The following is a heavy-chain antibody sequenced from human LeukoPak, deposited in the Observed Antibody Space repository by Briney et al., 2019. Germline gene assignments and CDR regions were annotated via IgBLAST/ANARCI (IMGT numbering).Heavy chain of an antibody. CDR2: IKQDGSEK. CDR3: ARAPYYYGMDV. CDR1: GFTFSSYW. Sequence: GGSLRLSCAASGFTFSSYWMSWVRQAPGKGLEWVANIKQDGSEKYYVDSVKGRFTISRDNAKNSLCLQMNSLRAEDTAFYHCARAPYYYGMDVWGQGTTVTVSS. J-gene: IGHJ6*02. V-gene: IGHV3-7*03.